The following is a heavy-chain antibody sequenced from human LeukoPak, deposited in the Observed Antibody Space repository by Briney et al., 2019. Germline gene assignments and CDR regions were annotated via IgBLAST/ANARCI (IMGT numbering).Heavy chain of an antibody. V-gene: IGHV3-21*04. Sequence: GGSLRLSCAASGFTFSSYAMSWVRQAPGKGLEWVSAISSSGSTIYYADSVKGRFTISRDNAKNSLYLQMNSLRAEDTAVYYCARTPTNYGGPRIRFDPWGQGTLVTVSS. CDR3: ARTPTNYGGPRIRFDP. CDR2: ISSSGSTI. D-gene: IGHD4-17*01. CDR1: GFTFSSYA. J-gene: IGHJ5*02.